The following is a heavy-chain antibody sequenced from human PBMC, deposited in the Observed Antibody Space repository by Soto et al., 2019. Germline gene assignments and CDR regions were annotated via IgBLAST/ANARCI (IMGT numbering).Heavy chain of an antibody. J-gene: IGHJ6*02. Sequence: SVKVSCKASGGTFSSYAISWVRQAPGQGLEWMGGIIPIFGTANYAQKFQGRVTITADESTSTAYMELSSLRSEDTAVYYCAARGVMDYGDYYYYYGMDVWGQGTTVTVSS. CDR3: AARGVMDYGDYYYYYGMDV. D-gene: IGHD4-17*01. CDR2: IIPIFGTA. V-gene: IGHV1-69*13. CDR1: GGTFSSYA.